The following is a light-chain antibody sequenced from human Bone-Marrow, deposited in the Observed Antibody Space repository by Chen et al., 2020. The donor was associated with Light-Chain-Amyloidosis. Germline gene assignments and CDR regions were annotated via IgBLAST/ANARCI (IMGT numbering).Light chain of an antibody. CDR3: QQYYNTPRT. CDR1: QSVLCSFIHKNC. CDR2: WAS. V-gene: IGKV4-1*01. J-gene: IGKJ2*01. Sequence: DIVMTQSPDSLAVSLGERATINCKSSQSVLCSFIHKNCLAWYQQKPGQPPKLLIYWASTRESGVPDRFSGSGSGTDFTLTISSLQAEDVAVYYCQQYYNTPRTFGQGTKLEI.